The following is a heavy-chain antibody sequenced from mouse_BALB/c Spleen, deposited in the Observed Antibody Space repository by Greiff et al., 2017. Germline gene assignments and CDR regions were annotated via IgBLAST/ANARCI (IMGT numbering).Heavy chain of an antibody. J-gene: IGHJ3*01. CDR2: INPNNGDT. CDR3: ARGEDYYDAFAY. D-gene: IGHD1-1*01. CDR1: GYTFTSYW. V-gene: IGHV1-53*01. Sequence: QVQLKQPGAELVRPGASVKLSCKASGYTFTSYWMNWVKQRPGQGLEWIGDINPNNGDTFYNQKFKGKATLTVDKSSSTAYMQLNSLTSEDSAVYYCARGEDYYDAFAYWGQGTLVTVSA.